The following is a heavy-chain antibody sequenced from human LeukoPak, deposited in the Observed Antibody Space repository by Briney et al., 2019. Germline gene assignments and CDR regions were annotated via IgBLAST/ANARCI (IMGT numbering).Heavy chain of an antibody. CDR3: ARVWVAAAGQLGWFDP. CDR2: INPNSGGT. V-gene: IGHV1-2*02. J-gene: IGHJ5*02. Sequence: ASVKVSCKASGYTFTGYYMHWVRQAPGQGLEWMGWINPNSGGTNYAQKFQGRVTMTRDTSISTAYMELSRLRSDDTAVYYCARVWVAAAGQLGWFDPWGQGTLVTVSS. D-gene: IGHD6-13*01. CDR1: GYTFTGYY.